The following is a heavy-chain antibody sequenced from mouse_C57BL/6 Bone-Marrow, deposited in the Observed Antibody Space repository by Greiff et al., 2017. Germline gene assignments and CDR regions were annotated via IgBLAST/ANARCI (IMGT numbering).Heavy chain of an antibody. D-gene: IGHD2-4*01. CDR3: ASAYYDYDGVDY. J-gene: IGHJ2*01. CDR1: GYSITSGYY. V-gene: IGHV3-6*01. CDR2: ISYDGSN. Sequence: DVQLQESGPGLVKPSQSLSLTCSVTGYSITSGYYWNWIRQFPGNKLEWMGYISYDGSNNYNPSLKNRISITRDTSKNQFFLKLNSVTTEDTATYCCASAYYDYDGVDYWGQGTTLTVSS.